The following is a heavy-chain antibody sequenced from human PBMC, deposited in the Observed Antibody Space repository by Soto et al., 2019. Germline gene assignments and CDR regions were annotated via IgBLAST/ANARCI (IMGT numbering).Heavy chain of an antibody. Sequence: QVQLQELGPGLVKPSETLSLTCTVSGGSISSNYWSWIRQPPGKGLEWIGYIYYSGSTYYNPSLKSRITISIDTSKNHFSLRLSSVTAADTAVYYCARLNIISAPDYWGQGTLVTVSS. J-gene: IGHJ4*02. CDR2: IYYSGST. CDR1: GGSISSNY. CDR3: ARLNIISAPDY. D-gene: IGHD3-10*01. V-gene: IGHV4-59*08.